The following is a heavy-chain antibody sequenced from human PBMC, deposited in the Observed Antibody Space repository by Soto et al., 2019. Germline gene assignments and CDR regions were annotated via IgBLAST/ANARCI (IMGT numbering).Heavy chain of an antibody. Sequence: SETLSLTCAVSGGSISSNNWWNWVRQPPGKGLEWIGEIYHSGSTNYNPSFKSRVAMSVDKSKNQFSLKLNSVTAADTALYYCARTSRSGTRFAYWGQGTLVTVSS. CDR1: GGSISSNNW. D-gene: IGHD1-1*01. V-gene: IGHV4-4*02. CDR3: ARTSRSGTRFAY. CDR2: IYHSGST. J-gene: IGHJ4*02.